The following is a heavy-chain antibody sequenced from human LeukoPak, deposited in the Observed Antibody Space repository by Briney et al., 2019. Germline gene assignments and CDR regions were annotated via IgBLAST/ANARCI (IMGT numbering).Heavy chain of an antibody. CDR1: GSTFSSYG. CDR3: AKLPSDSSGWYLGEYYFDY. J-gene: IGHJ4*02. Sequence: PGGSLRLSCAASGSTFSSYGMHWVRQAPGKGLEWVAFIRYDGSNKYYADSVKGRFTISRDNSKNTLYLQMNSLRAEDTAVYYCAKLPSDSSGWYLGEYYFDYWGQGTLVTVSS. CDR2: IRYDGSNK. D-gene: IGHD6-19*01. V-gene: IGHV3-30*02.